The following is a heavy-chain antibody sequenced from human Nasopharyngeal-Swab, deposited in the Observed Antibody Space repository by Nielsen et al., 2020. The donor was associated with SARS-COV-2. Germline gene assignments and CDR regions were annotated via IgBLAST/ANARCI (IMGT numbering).Heavy chain of an antibody. Sequence: GESLKISCAASGFTFDDHSMHWVRQAPGKGLEWVSLITWNAGYTYYSDSVKGRFTISRDNSKKSLYLQMSSLRPEDTALYYYVKDMTLHTYGETHFDYWGQGTLVTVSS. V-gene: IGHV3-43D*03. J-gene: IGHJ4*02. CDR2: ITWNAGYT. D-gene: IGHD5-18*01. CDR1: GFTFDDHS. CDR3: VKDMTLHTYGETHFDY.